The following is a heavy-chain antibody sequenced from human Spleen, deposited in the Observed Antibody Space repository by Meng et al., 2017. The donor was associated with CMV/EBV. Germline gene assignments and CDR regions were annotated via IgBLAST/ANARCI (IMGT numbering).Heavy chain of an antibody. V-gene: IGHV4-39*07. D-gene: IGHD6-13*01. CDR3: ARDGGYTSSRFDP. J-gene: IGHJ5*02. Sequence: SETLSLTCTVSGGSISRSSYYWGWIRQPPGKGLEWIGSIYYSGSTYYNPSLKSRVTISVDTSKNQFSLKLSSVTAADTAVYYCARDGGYTSSRFDPWGQGTLVTVSS. CDR2: IYYSGST. CDR1: GGSISRSSYY.